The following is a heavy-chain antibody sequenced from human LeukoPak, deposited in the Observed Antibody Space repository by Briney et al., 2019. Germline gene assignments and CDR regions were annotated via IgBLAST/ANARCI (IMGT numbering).Heavy chain of an antibody. Sequence: QPGGSLRLSCAASGFTFSSYEMNWVRQAPGKGLEWVSYISSSGSTIYYADSVKGRFTISRDNAKNSLYLQMNSLRAEDTAVYYCAREIEVLWFGEFRDWFDPWGQGTLVTVSS. V-gene: IGHV3-48*03. D-gene: IGHD3-10*01. CDR1: GFTFSSYE. CDR3: AREIEVLWFGEFRDWFDP. CDR2: ISSSGSTI. J-gene: IGHJ5*02.